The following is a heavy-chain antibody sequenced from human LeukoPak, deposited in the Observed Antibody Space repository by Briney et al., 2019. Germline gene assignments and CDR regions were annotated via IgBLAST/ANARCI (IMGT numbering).Heavy chain of an antibody. CDR2: INHSGTT. D-gene: IGHD6-13*01. J-gene: IGHJ4*02. V-gene: IGHV4-34*01. Sequence: SETLSLTCAVYGGSFSGYYWSWIRQPPGRGLEWIGEINHSGTTNYNPSLKSRVTISVDTSKNQFSLKLSSVTAADTAVYYCARGRLLRAGRLPPDYWGQGTLVTVSS. CDR1: GGSFSGYY. CDR3: ARGRLLRAGRLPPDY.